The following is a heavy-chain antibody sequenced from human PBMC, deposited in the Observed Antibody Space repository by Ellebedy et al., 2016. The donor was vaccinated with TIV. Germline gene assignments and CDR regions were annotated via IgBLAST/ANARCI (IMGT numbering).Heavy chain of an antibody. CDR2: IHPTFGPT. V-gene: IGHV1-69*13. CDR1: GGTFNSHA. Sequence: SVKVSCKASGGTFNSHAISWVRQAPGQGLEWMGGIHPTFGPTTYAQQFQGRVMITADESTSTAYMELNGLTSADTAVYYCAQAPLFAEIKLLGMDVWGQGTTVTVSS. J-gene: IGHJ6*02. CDR3: AQAPLFAEIKLLGMDV. D-gene: IGHD2-21*01.